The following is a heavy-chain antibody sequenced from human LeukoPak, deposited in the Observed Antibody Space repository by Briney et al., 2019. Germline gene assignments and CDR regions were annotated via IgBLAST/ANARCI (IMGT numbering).Heavy chain of an antibody. J-gene: IGHJ4*02. Sequence: GGSLRLSCAASGFTFSSHAMSWLRQAPGKGLESVSAIGGSGGSTYYAESVKGRFTISRDNSKNTLYLQMNSLRAEDTAVYYCAKALGLWQQLVLLDYWGQGTLVTVSS. CDR2: IGGSGGST. CDR1: GFTFSSHA. V-gene: IGHV3-23*01. D-gene: IGHD6-13*01. CDR3: AKALGLWQQLVLLDY.